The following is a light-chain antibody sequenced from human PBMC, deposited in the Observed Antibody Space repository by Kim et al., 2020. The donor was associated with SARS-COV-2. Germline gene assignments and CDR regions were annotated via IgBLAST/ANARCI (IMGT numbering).Light chain of an antibody. CDR2: SND. CDR1: RYNIGSKP. V-gene: IGLV1-44*01. J-gene: IGLJ3*02. CDR3: AVWHDSLYGV. Sequence: PGQRVAISCSGGRYNIGSKPVVWYQQLPGATPKLLIYSNDQRPSWVPDRFSGSKSGTSASLAISGLQSEDEGDYYCAVWHDSLYGVFGGGTQLTVL.